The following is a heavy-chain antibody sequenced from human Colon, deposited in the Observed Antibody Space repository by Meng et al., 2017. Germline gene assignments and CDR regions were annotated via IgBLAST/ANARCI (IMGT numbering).Heavy chain of an antibody. V-gene: IGHV4-4*02. CDR3: SRGVVAGAMVWFDP. CDR1: GGSLNSSNW. CDR2: IYQGGNT. D-gene: IGHD2-2*01. J-gene: IGHJ5*02. Sequence: QVQLQESGPGLVKPSGTLSLTCAASGGSLNSSNWWLWVRQPPGKGLEWLGEIYQGGNTNYNPSLKSRVTLSLDKSKNQFSLRLTSVTAADTAMYYCSRGVVAGAMVWFDPWGPGTLVTVSS.